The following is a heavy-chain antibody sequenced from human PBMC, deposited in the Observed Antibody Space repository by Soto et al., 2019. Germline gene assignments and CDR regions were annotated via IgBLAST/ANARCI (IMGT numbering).Heavy chain of an antibody. CDR1: GFTFSNYW. J-gene: IGHJ4*02. CDR2: IKKDETEE. Sequence: EVQLVESGGGLVQPGGSLRLSCAASGFTFSNYWMSWVRQAPGKGLEWVANIKKDETEEYYVDSVNGRFTISRDNAKNSLFLQMNSLRVEDTAVYDWAAYRSSISCTPFHGYSWGQGTLVTVSS. V-gene: IGHV3-7*03. CDR3: AAYRSSISCTPFHGYS. D-gene: IGHD2-2*01.